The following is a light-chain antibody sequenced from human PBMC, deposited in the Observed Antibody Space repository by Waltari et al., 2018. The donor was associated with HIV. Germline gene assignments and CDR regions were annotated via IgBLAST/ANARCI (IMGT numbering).Light chain of an antibody. CDR2: DNN. Sequence: QSVLTQPPSLSAAPGQTVTISCSGSASTIGKNYVSWYQQLPETAPKLIIYDNNKRPSGIPDRFSGSKSGTSATLAITGLRTGDEADYYCGTWDSGVSAGVFGGGTKLTVL. J-gene: IGLJ3*02. CDR3: GTWDSGVSAGV. V-gene: IGLV1-51*01. CDR1: ASTIGKNY.